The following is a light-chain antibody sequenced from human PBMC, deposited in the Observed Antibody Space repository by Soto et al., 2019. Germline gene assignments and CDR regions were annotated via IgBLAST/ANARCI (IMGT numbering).Light chain of an antibody. V-gene: IGKV3-15*01. CDR1: QSVSNN. Sequence: EIVMTQSPATLSVSPGESATLSCRASQSVSNNLAWYQQKPGQAPRLLIYGASARATGIPARFSGSGSGTEFTPTISSLQSEDFAVYYCQQYNNWPLTFGGGTKVEIK. CDR2: GAS. J-gene: IGKJ4*01. CDR3: QQYNNWPLT.